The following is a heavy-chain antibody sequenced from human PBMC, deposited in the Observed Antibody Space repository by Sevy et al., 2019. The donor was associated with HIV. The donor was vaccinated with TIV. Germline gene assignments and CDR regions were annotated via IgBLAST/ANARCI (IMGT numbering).Heavy chain of an antibody. CDR3: ARDDDSAWGMVRGDAFDI. CDR2: ISAYNGNT. V-gene: IGHV1-18*01. D-gene: IGHD3-10*01. J-gene: IGHJ3*02. CDR1: GYTFTSYG. Sequence: ASVMVSCKASGYTFTSYGISWVRQAPGQGLEWMGWISAYNGNTNYAQKLQGRVTMTTDTSTSTAYMELRSLRSDDTAVYYCARDDDSAWGMVRGDAFDIWGQGTMVTVSS.